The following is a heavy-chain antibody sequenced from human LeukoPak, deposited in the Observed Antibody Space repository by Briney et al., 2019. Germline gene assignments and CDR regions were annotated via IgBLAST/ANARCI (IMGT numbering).Heavy chain of an antibody. CDR2: IHYSGST. J-gene: IGHJ5*02. V-gene: IGHV4-61*01. Sequence: SETLSLTCTVSGGSVSSGTYYWYWIRQPPGKGLEWIGYIHYSGSTNYNPSLKTRVTISVDTSKNQFSLKLSSVTAADTAVYYCARIFGSGPGEYTRFDPWGQGTLVTVSS. CDR3: ARIFGSGPGEYTRFDP. CDR1: GGSVSSGTYY. D-gene: IGHD3-10*01.